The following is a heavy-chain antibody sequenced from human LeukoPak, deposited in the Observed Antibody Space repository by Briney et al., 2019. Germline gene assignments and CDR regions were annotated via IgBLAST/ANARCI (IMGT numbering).Heavy chain of an antibody. Sequence: GGSLRLSCAASGFTFSSYSMNWVRQAPGKGLEWVSSISSSSSYIYYADSVKGRFTISRDNAKNSLYLQMNSLRAEDTAAYYCARATVPLRIAVAGEYYFDYWGQGTLVTVSS. J-gene: IGHJ4*02. CDR2: ISSSSSYI. V-gene: IGHV3-21*01. CDR1: GFTFSSYS. CDR3: ARATVPLRIAVAGEYYFDY. D-gene: IGHD6-19*01.